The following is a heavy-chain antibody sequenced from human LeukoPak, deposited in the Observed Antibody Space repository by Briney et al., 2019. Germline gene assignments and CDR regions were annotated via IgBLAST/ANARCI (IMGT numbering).Heavy chain of an antibody. CDR3: ARDRSYNDY. CDR1: GFTFSSYW. V-gene: IGHV3-7*01. J-gene: IGHJ4*02. CDR2: IKQDGSEK. Sequence: GGSLRLSGAAPGFTFSSYWMSWVRKAPGKGREWVANIKQDGSEKYYVDSVKGRFTISRDNAKNSLYLQMNSLRAEDTAVYYCARDRSYNDYWGQGTLVTVSS. D-gene: IGHD1-1*01.